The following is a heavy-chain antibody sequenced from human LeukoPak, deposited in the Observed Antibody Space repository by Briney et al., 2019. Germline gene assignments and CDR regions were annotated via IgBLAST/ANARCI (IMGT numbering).Heavy chain of an antibody. Sequence: TGGSLRLSCAASGFTFSSYEMNWVRQAPGKGLEWVSYITSTGSTIYYADSVKGRFTISRDNAKNSLYLQINSLRAEDTAVYYCARDWGGAFDIWGQGTMVTVSS. V-gene: IGHV3-48*03. CDR2: ITSTGSTI. D-gene: IGHD3-16*01. CDR1: GFTFSSYE. J-gene: IGHJ3*02. CDR3: ARDWGGAFDI.